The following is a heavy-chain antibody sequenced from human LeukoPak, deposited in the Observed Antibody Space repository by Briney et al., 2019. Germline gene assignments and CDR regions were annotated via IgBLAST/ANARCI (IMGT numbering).Heavy chain of an antibody. CDR3: ARDPLWGAFDI. V-gene: IGHV4-31*03. D-gene: IGHD7-27*01. CDR2: IYYSGST. J-gene: IGHJ3*02. CDR1: GGSISSGGYY. Sequence: PSETLSLTCTVSGGSISSGGYYWSWIRQQPGKGLEWIGYIYYSGSTYYNPSLKSRVTISVDTSKNQFSLKLSSVTAADAAVYYCARDPLWGAFDIWGQGTMVTVSS.